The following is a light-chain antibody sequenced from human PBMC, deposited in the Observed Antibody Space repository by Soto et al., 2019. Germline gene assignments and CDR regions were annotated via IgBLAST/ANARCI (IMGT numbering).Light chain of an antibody. CDR2: EVF. Sequence: QSVLTQPPSVSGSPGQSVTISCTGTSSDVGRYNRVSWYQQSPGTAPKLMIYEVFHRPSGIPDRFSGSKSGNTASLTISGLRAEDEADYFCSFYTTTTSYFFGTGT. CDR3: SFYTTTTSYF. V-gene: IGLV2-18*01. J-gene: IGLJ1*01. CDR1: SSDVGRYNR.